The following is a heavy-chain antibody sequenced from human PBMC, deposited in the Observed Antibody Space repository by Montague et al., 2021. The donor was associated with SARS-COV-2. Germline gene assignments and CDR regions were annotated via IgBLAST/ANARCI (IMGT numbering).Heavy chain of an antibody. Sequence: SLRLSCAASGFTFSSYSMNWVRQAPGKGLEWVSSISGSSSYIYYADSVKGRFTISRDNAKNSLYLQMNSLRAEDTAVYYCARGPYSSDQLFHYYYGMDVWGQGTTVTVSS. J-gene: IGHJ6*02. D-gene: IGHD6-19*01. CDR2: ISGSSSYI. CDR1: GFTFSSYS. CDR3: ARGPYSSDQLFHYYYGMDV. V-gene: IGHV3-21*01.